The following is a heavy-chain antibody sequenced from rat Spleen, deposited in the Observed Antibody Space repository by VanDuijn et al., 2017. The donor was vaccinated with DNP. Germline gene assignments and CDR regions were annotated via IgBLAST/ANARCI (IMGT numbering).Heavy chain of an antibody. CDR1: GFSLTSHT. J-gene: IGHJ2*01. CDR3: ARWSDY. Sequence: VQLQESGPGLVQPSQTLSLTCTVSGFSLTSHTVSWVRQPPGKGLEWIAAMSSGGSTYYNSALKSRLSISRDTSKSQVFLKMNSLQTEDTAMYFCARWSDYWGQGVMVTVSS. V-gene: IGHV2-6*01. CDR2: MSSGGST.